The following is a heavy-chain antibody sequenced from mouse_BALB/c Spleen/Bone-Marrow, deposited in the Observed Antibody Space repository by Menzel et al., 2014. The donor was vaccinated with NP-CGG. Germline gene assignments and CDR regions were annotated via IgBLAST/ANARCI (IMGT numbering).Heavy chain of an antibody. D-gene: IGHD1-1*01. CDR2: IDPANGNT. CDR3: ASYYYGSSRFAY. CDR1: GFNIKDTY. J-gene: IGHJ3*01. V-gene: IGHV14-3*02. Sequence: EVQLQQSGAELVKPGASVKLSCTASGFNIKDTYMHWVKQRPEQGLEWIGRIDPANGNTKYDPKFQGKATITADTSSNTAYLQLSSLTSEDTAVYCCASYYYGSSRFAYWGLGTLVTVSA.